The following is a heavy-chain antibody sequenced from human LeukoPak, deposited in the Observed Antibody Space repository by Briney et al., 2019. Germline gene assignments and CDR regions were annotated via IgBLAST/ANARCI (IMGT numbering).Heavy chain of an antibody. CDR3: ARSIAAAGYYYYGMDV. V-gene: IGHV4-34*01. CDR2: INHSGST. Sequence: KPSETLSLTRAVYGGSFSGYYWSWIRQPPGKGLERIGEINHSGSTNYNPSLKSRVTISVDTSKNQFSLKLSSVTAADTAVYYCARSIAAAGYYYYGMDVWGQGTTVTVSS. CDR1: GGSFSGYY. D-gene: IGHD6-13*01. J-gene: IGHJ6*02.